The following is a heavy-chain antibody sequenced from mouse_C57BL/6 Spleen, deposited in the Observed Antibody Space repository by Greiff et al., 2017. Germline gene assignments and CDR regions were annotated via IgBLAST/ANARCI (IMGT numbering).Heavy chain of an antibody. J-gene: IGHJ4*01. CDR3: AGFITTVVAKDYYAMDY. V-gene: IGHV1-50*01. Sequence: QVQLQQPGAELVKPGASVKLSCKASGYTFTSYWMHWVKQRPGQGLEWIGEIDPSDSYTNYNQKFKGKATLTVDTSSSTAYMQLSSLTSEVSAVYYCAGFITTVVAKDYYAMDYWGQGTSVTVSS. CDR2: IDPSDSYT. D-gene: IGHD1-1*01. CDR1: GYTFTSYW.